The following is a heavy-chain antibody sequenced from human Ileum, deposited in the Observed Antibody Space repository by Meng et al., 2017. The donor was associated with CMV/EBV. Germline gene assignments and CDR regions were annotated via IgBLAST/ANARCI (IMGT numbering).Heavy chain of an antibody. CDR1: EYTFSDYY. Sequence: HVPPVTRGAEGKNPGASVKVSGKASEYTFSDYYMHWVRQAPGKGFEWMGWINPYNGATDSAQKFQGRVTMTRDTSIDTAFMELTWLKFDDTAVYYCTRGPSSGAFDYWGQGTLVTVSS. CDR2: INPYNGAT. CDR3: TRGPSSGAFDY. J-gene: IGHJ4*02. V-gene: IGHV1-2*02. D-gene: IGHD6-25*01.